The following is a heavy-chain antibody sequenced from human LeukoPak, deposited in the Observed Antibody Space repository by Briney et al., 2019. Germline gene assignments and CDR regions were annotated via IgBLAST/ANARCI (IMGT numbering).Heavy chain of an antibody. CDR1: GFIFSSYA. CDR3: ARARGYYYDSFDY. D-gene: IGHD3-22*01. J-gene: IGHJ4*02. V-gene: IGHV3-74*01. Sequence: GGSLRLSCAASGFIFSSYAMSWVRQAPGEGLVWVSRISSDASSTSYADSVKGRFTISRDNAENTLFLQMNSLTAEDTAVYYCARARGYYYDSFDYWGQGTLVTISS. CDR2: ISSDASST.